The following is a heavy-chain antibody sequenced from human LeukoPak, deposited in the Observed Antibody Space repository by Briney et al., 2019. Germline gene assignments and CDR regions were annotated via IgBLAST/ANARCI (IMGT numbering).Heavy chain of an antibody. CDR1: GFTFCNYG. CDR3: AKDPCSSTSWPEPRYFFDY. V-gene: IGHV3-30*18. CDR2: ILYDGSNG. D-gene: IGHD2-2*01. J-gene: IGHJ4*02. Sequence: GGSLRLSCAASGFTFCNYGMHWVRQAPGKGLEWVAVILYDGSNGYYADSVKGRFIISRDNSKNTLYLQMNSLRAEDTAIYYCAKDPCSSTSWPEPRYFFDYWGQGTLVTLSS.